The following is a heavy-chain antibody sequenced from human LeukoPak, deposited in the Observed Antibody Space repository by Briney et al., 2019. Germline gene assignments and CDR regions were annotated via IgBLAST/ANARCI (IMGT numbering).Heavy chain of an antibody. CDR1: GDSISGTSYY. Sequence: PSETLSLTCTVSGDSISGTSYYWGWIRQPPGKELEWIGSIYCSGSTYYNPSLKSRVTISVDTSKNQFSLKLSSVTAADTAVYYCARGPRRREYYGFWSGYPGGSGYIDRGFDYWGQGTLVTVSS. CDR2: IYCSGST. J-gene: IGHJ4*02. CDR3: ARGPRRREYYGFWSGYPGGSGYIDRGFDY. D-gene: IGHD3-3*01. V-gene: IGHV4-39*07.